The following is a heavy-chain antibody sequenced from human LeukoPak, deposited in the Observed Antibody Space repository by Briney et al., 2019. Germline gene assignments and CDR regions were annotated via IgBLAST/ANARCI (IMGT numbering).Heavy chain of an antibody. J-gene: IGHJ4*02. D-gene: IGHD5-18*01. CDR1: GFTFSSYW. CDR3: ARARSGYSYGFSPYYFDY. V-gene: IGHV3-7*01. CDR2: IKQDGSEK. Sequence: GGSLRLSCAASGFTFSSYWTSWVRQAPGKGLEWVANIKQDGSEKYYVDSVKGRFTISRDNAKNSLYLQMNSLRAEDTAVYYCARARSGYSYGFSPYYFDYWGQGTLVTVSS.